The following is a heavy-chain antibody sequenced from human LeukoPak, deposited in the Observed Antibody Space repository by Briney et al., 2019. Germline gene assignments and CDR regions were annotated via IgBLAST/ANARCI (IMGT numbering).Heavy chain of an antibody. J-gene: IGHJ6*02. CDR3: ASGYSGYDLGRRGYYYGMDV. Sequence: SQTLSLTCAVSGGSISSGGYYWSWIRQPPGKGLEWIGYIYHSGSTYYNPSLKSRVTISVDRSKNQFSLKLSSVTAADTAVYYCASGYSGYDLGRRGYYYGMDVWGQGTTVTVSS. CDR1: GGSISSGGYY. CDR2: IYHSGST. D-gene: IGHD5-12*01. V-gene: IGHV4-30-2*01.